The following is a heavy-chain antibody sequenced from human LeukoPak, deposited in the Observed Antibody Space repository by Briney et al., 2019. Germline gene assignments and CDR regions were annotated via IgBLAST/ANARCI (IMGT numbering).Heavy chain of an antibody. D-gene: IGHD2-15*01. CDR1: GGTFSSYA. CDR2: IIPSFGTA. V-gene: IGHV1-69*05. CDR3: ARDPVSGVVAATVYYYYMDV. Sequence: SXKVSCKASGGTFSSYAMSWVRQAPGQGLEWMGRIIPSFGTANYAQKLRGRVTITRDESKSTAYMELSSLRSEDTAVYYCARDPVSGVVAATVYYYYMDVWGKGTTVTVSS. J-gene: IGHJ6*03.